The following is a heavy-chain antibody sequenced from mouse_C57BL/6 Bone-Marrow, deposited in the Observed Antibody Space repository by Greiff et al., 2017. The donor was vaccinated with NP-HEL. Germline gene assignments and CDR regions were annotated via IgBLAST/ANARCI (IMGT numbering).Heavy chain of an antibody. V-gene: IGHV8-8*01. CDR3: ARAYYYGPAWFAY. D-gene: IGHD1-1*01. Sequence: QVQLKESGPGILQPSQTLSLTCSFSGFSLSTFGMGVGWIRQPSGKGLEWLAHIWWDDDKYYNPALKSRLTISKDTSKNQVFLKIANVDTADTATYYCARAYYYGPAWFAYWGQGTLVTVSA. J-gene: IGHJ3*01. CDR1: GFSLSTFGMG. CDR2: IWWDDDK.